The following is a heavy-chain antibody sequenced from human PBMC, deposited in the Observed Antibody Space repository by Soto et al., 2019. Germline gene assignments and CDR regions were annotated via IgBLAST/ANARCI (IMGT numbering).Heavy chain of an antibody. CDR1: GFTVSSYA. CDR3: AKDSLTTGINFFDS. J-gene: IGHJ5*01. Sequence: EVKLVDSGGGLVQPGGSLRLSCAASGFTVSSYALSWVRQLPGKGLEWVSSISVTGGSTYYADSVKGRFTISRENSKNTLYLQMNSLRAEDTAVYYCAKDSLTTGINFFDSWGQGTLVTVSS. V-gene: IGHV3-23*04. D-gene: IGHD4-17*01. CDR2: ISVTGGST.